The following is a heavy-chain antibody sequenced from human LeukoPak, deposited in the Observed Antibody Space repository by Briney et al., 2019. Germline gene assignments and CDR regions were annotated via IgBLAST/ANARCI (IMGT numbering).Heavy chain of an antibody. V-gene: IGHV4-38-2*01. D-gene: IGHD3-10*01. Sequence: PSETLSLTCAVSGYSISSGYYWGWIRQPPGKGLEWIGSIYHSGNTYFNPSLKSRVTISVDTSKNQFSLKLSSVTAADTAVYYCARGSGSFGYWGQGTLVTVSS. CDR2: IYHSGNT. CDR1: GYSISSGYY. J-gene: IGHJ4*02. CDR3: ARGSGSFGY.